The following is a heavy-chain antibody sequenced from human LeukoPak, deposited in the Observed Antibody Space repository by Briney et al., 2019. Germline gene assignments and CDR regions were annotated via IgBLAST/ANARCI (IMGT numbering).Heavy chain of an antibody. CDR3: ARDMDTIWFDP. D-gene: IGHD5-24*01. CDR2: ISSSSSTI. J-gene: IGHJ5*02. CDR1: GFTFSSYS. Sequence: GGSLRLSCAASGFTFSSYSMDWVRQAPGKGLEWVSYISSSSSTIYYADSVKGRFTISRDNAKNSLYLQMNSLRAEDTAVYYCARDMDTIWFDPWGQGTLVTVSS. V-gene: IGHV3-48*01.